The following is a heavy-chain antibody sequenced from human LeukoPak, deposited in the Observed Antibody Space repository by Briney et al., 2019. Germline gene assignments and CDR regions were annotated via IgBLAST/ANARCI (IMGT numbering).Heavy chain of an antibody. D-gene: IGHD3-9*01. V-gene: IGHV4-34*01. CDR3: ARERYFDWFHYYYGMDV. CDR2: INHSGST. Sequence: SETLSLTCAVYGGSFSGYYWSWIRQPPGKGLEWIGEINHSGSTNYNPSFKSRVTISVDTSKNQFSLKLSSVTAADTAVYYCARERYFDWFHYYYGMDVWGQGTTVTVSS. J-gene: IGHJ6*02. CDR1: GGSFSGYY.